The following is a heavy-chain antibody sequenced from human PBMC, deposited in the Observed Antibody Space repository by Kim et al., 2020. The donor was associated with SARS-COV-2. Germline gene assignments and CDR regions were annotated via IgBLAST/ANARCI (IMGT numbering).Heavy chain of an antibody. Sequence: SVKVSCKASGGTFSSYAISWVRQAPGQGLEWMGGIIPIFGTANYAQKFQGRVTITADESTSTAYMELSSLRSEDTAVYYCARVHCSSTSCYDDWGQGTLVTVSS. CDR2: IIPIFGTA. CDR3: ARVHCSSTSCYDD. CDR1: GGTFSSYA. V-gene: IGHV1-69*13. J-gene: IGHJ4*02. D-gene: IGHD2-2*01.